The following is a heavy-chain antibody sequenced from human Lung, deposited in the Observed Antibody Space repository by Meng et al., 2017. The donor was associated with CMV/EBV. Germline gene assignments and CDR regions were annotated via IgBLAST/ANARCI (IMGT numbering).Heavy chain of an antibody. D-gene: IGHD3-10*01. CDR1: TYVFTTYK. Sequence: RASTYVFTTYKLHWIRQAPGQMLEWMGWISGGKGDTKYSPNFQDRVTFSVNTSATIVYMEVRSLTPTDTAVYYCARGVLGAGTSTFDFWGQGSLVTVSS. CDR2: ISGGKGDT. CDR3: ARGVLGAGTSTFDF. V-gene: IGHV1-3*01. J-gene: IGHJ4*02.